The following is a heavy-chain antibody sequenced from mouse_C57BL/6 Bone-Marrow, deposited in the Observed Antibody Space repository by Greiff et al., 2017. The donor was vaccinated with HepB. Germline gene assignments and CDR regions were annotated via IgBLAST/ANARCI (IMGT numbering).Heavy chain of an antibody. V-gene: IGHV2-2*01. D-gene: IGHD1-1*01. CDR1: GFSLTSYG. J-gene: IGHJ3*01. CDR3: ARNSYGVFAY. CDR2: IWSGGST. Sequence: VQLQESGPGLVQPSQSLSITCTVSGFSLTSYGVHWVRQSPGKGLEWLGVIWSGGSTDYNAAFISRLSISKDNSKSQVFFKMNSLQADDTAIYYCARNSYGVFAYWGQGTLVTVSA.